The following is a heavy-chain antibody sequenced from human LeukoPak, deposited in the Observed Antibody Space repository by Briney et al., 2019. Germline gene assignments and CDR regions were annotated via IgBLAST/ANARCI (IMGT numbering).Heavy chain of an antibody. Sequence: GASVKVSCKPSGYTISAFYIHWVRQAPGQGLEWMGWITPYSGGTNYAQRFQDRVTMTWDTSIGTANMELSGLKSDDTAVYYCARDRADNFDSSGYYPDGLDIWGQGTMVTVS. V-gene: IGHV1-2*02. CDR3: ARDRADNFDSSGYYPDGLDI. CDR2: ITPYSGGT. J-gene: IGHJ3*02. CDR1: GYTISAFY. D-gene: IGHD3-22*01.